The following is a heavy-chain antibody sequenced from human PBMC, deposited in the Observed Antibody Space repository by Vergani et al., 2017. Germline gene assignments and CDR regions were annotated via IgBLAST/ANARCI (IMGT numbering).Heavy chain of an antibody. CDR1: GYTFTYRY. CDR3: ATAHWNHGGY. V-gene: IGHV1-45*02. D-gene: IGHD1-1*01. J-gene: IGHJ4*02. CDR2: ITPFNGNT. Sequence: QMQLVQSGAEVKKTGSSVKVSCKASGYTFTYRYMHWVRQAPGQALEWMGWITPFNGNTNYAQKFQDRVTITRDRSMSTAYMELSSLRSEDTAMYYCATAHWNHGGYWGQGTLVTVSS.